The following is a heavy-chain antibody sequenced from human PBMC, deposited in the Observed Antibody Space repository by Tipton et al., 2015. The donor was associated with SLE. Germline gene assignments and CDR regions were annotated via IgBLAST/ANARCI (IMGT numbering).Heavy chain of an antibody. D-gene: IGHD2-2*01. V-gene: IGHV4-59*12. J-gene: IGHJ6*03. Sequence: TLSLTCTVYGGSIGGFYWSWIRQSPGKGLEWIGYINYSGSTYYNPSLKSRVTISVDTSKNQFSLKLSSVTAADTAVYYCAREGCSSTSGYGSYYMDVRGKSTTVTVSS. CDR2: INYSGST. CDR3: AREGCSSTSGYGSYYMDV. CDR1: GGSIGGFY.